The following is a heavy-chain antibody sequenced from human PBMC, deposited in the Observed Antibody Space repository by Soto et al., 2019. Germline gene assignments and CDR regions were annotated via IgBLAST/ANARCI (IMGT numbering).Heavy chain of an antibody. CDR3: ARTRGRDYDILTFDY. J-gene: IGHJ4*02. V-gene: IGHV3-30*14. Sequence: GGSLRLSCAASGFTFSSYAMHWVRQAPGKGLEWVAVISYDGSNKYYADSVKGRFTISRDNSKNTLYLQMNSLRAEDTAVYYCARTRGRDYDILTFDYWGQGTLVTVSS. D-gene: IGHD3-9*01. CDR2: ISYDGSNK. CDR1: GFTFSSYA.